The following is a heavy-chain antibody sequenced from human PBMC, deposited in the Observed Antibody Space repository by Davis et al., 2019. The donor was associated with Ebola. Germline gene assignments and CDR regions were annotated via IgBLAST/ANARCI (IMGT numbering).Heavy chain of an antibody. D-gene: IGHD4-17*01. V-gene: IGHV3-23*01. CDR3: ARDLDYGDYWDY. J-gene: IGHJ4*02. CDR2: ISGSDGST. Sequence: PGGSLRLSCAASGFTFSSYAMSWVRQAPGKGLEWVSAISGSDGSTYYADSVKGRFTISRDNSKNTLYLQMNSLRAEDTAVYYCARDLDYGDYWDYWGQGTLVTVSS. CDR1: GFTFSSYA.